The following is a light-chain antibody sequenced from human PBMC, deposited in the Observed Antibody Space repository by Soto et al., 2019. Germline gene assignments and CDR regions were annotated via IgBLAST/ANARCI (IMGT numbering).Light chain of an antibody. CDR1: SSDVGGYNY. CDR3: SSYTSSGTQV. J-gene: IGLJ2*01. Sequence: QSALTQPASVSGSPGQSITISCTGTSSDVGGYNYVSWYQQHPGKAPKLMIYEVSNRPSGVSNRFSGSKSGNTASLTISGLQAEDEAAYFCSSYTSSGTQVFGAGTKLTVL. V-gene: IGLV2-14*01. CDR2: EVS.